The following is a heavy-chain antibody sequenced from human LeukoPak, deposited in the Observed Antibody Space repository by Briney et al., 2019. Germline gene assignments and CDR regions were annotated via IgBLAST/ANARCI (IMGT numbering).Heavy chain of an antibody. Sequence: KSSETLSLTCTVSGGSISSSSYYWGWIRQPPGKGLEWIGSIYYSGSTYYNPSLKSRVTMSVDTSKNQFSLKLSSVTAADTAVYYCASTGNSYYYYMDVWGKGTTVTVSS. V-gene: IGHV4-39*01. D-gene: IGHD5-24*01. CDR2: IYYSGST. CDR1: GGSISSSSYY. J-gene: IGHJ6*03. CDR3: ASTGNSYYYYMDV.